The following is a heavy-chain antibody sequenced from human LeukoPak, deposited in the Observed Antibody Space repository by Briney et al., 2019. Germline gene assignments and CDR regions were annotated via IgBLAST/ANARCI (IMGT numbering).Heavy chain of an antibody. D-gene: IGHD1-26*01. Sequence: SETLSLTCTVSGGSISSSSYYWGWIRQPPGKGLEWIGSIYYSGRTYNNPTLKGRVPISVATSKTQSTLKLSAVAAADTAGYYCARLVVVGATTSLDYWGQGTLVTVSS. J-gene: IGHJ4*02. CDR1: GGSISSSSYY. CDR3: ARLVVVGATTSLDY. CDR2: IYYSGRT. V-gene: IGHV4-39*01.